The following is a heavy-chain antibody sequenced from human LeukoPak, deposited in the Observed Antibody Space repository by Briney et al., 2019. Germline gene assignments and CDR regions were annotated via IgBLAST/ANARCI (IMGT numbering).Heavy chain of an antibody. V-gene: IGHV1-2*02. D-gene: IGHD6-19*01. Sequence: ASVKVSCKASGYTFTGYYMHWVRQAPGQGLEWMGWINPNSGGTNYAQKFQGRVTMTRDTSTSTAYMELSRLRSDDTAVYYCARVQRRGGWYLDYWGQGTLVTVSS. J-gene: IGHJ4*02. CDR3: ARVQRRGGWYLDY. CDR1: GYTFTGYY. CDR2: INPNSGGT.